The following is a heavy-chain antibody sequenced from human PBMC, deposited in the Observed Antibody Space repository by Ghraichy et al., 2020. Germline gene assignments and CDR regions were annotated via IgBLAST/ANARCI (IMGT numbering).Heavy chain of an antibody. D-gene: IGHD3-22*01. CDR3: ARDPSRDYDTGAYYDF. V-gene: IGHV1-18*04. J-gene: IGHJ4*02. CDR1: GYPFTSYA. CDR2: ISTYNGNT. Sequence: ASVKVSCKASGYPFTSYAISWVRQAPGQGLEWLGWISTYNGNTNYQQKLQGRVTMTTDTSATTAYMELRSLTSDDTAVYYCARDPSRDYDTGAYYDFWGQGSLVTASS.